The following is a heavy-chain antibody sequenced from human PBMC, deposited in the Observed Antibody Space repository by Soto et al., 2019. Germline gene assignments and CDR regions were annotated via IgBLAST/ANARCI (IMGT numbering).Heavy chain of an antibody. CDR3: TFSTLRGGDFDY. J-gene: IGHJ4*02. Sequence: GGSLRLSCAASGFTFSSYGMHWVRQAPGKGLEWVAVIWYDGSNKYYADSVKGRFTISRDNSKNTLYLQMNSLRAEDTAVYYCTFSTLRGGDFDYWGQGTLVTVSS. CDR1: GFTFSSYG. D-gene: IGHD3-16*01. V-gene: IGHV3-33*01. CDR2: IWYDGSNK.